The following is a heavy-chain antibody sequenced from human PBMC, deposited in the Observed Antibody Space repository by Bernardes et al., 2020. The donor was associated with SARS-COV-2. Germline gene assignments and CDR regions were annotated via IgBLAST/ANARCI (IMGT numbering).Heavy chain of an antibody. D-gene: IGHD6-19*01. CDR3: ARPTMTVAHTRWFDP. J-gene: IGHJ5*02. CDR1: GFAFGTYA. V-gene: IGHV3-23*01. CDR2: IDSTTGRGT. Sequence: GGSLRLSCAASGFAFGTYAMAWFRQAPGKGLEWVSSIDSTTGRGTFYADSVEGRFAISRDNSHLFLEMNNLRVEDTAIYYCARPTMTVAHTRWFDPWGQGTRVTV.